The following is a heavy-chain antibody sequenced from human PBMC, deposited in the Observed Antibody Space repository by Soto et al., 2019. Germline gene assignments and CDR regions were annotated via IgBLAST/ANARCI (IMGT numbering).Heavy chain of an antibody. Sequence: GGSLRLSCAASGFTFSSYSMNWVRQAPGKGLEWVSSISSSSSYIYYADSVKGRVTNSRDNARNSLYLQMNSLRAEDTAGYYCSGGAVGAGYYYGMDVWGQGTTVTVSS. CDR2: ISSSSSYI. CDR3: SGGAVGAGYYYGMDV. D-gene: IGHD1-26*01. V-gene: IGHV3-21*01. J-gene: IGHJ6*02. CDR1: GFTFSSYS.